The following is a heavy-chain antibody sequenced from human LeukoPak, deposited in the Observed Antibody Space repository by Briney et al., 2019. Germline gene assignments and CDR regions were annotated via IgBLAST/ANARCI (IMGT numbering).Heavy chain of an antibody. CDR2: INHSGST. CDR3: ARRGYYDSSGYYRYNWFDP. V-gene: IGHV4-34*01. Sequence: SETLSLTCTVSGDSINSFHWGWIRQPPGKGLEWIGEINHSGSTNYNPSLKSRVTISVDTSKNQFSLKLSSVTAADTAVYYCARRGYYDSSGYYRYNWFDPWGQGTLVTVSS. J-gene: IGHJ5*02. D-gene: IGHD3-22*01. CDR1: GDSINSFH.